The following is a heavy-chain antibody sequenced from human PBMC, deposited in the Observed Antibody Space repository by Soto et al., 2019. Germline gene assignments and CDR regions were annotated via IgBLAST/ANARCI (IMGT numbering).Heavy chain of an antibody. CDR3: ARGGTVVNFNY. Sequence: SETLSLTCTVSGGSVSSGSYYWSWIRQPPGKGLEWIGYIYYNGSTNYNPSLKSRVTISVDTSKKQFSLRLSSVTAADTAVYYCARGGTVVNFNYWGQGTLVTVSS. CDR1: GGSVSSGSYY. V-gene: IGHV4-61*01. CDR2: IYYNGST. J-gene: IGHJ4*02. D-gene: IGHD2-15*01.